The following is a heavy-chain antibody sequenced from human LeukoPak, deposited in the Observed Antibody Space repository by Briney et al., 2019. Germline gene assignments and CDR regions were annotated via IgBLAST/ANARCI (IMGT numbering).Heavy chain of an antibody. J-gene: IGHJ6*04. CDR1: GFTFSSYS. V-gene: IGHV3-21*01. Sequence: GGSLRLSCAASGFTFSSYSMNWVRQAPGKGLEGLSSISSSSSYIHYADSERGRFTTSRDNAKNSLYLQMNSLRDEDTAVYYCARDGGSGNTKKKIYYYYGMDVWGKGTTVTVSS. CDR2: ISSSSSYI. D-gene: IGHD3-10*01. CDR3: ARDGGSGNTKKKIYYYYGMDV.